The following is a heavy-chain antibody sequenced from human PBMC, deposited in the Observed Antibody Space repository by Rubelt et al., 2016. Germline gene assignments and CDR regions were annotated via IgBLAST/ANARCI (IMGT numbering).Heavy chain of an antibody. J-gene: IGHJ2*01. V-gene: IGHV4-34*01. D-gene: IGHD3-10*01. CDR2: IYYSGST. Sequence: QVQLQQWGAGLLKPSETLSLTCAVYGGSFSGYYWSWIRQPPGKGLEWIGYIYYSGSTYYNPSLKSRVTISVDTSKNQFSLKLSSVTAADTAVYYCARDRVTMVQRYFDLWGRGTLVTVSS. CDR3: ARDRVTMVQRYFDL. CDR1: GGSFSGYY.